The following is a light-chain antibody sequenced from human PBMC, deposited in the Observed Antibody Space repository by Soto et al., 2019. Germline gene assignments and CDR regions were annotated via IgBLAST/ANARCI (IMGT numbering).Light chain of an antibody. J-gene: IGLJ7*01. V-gene: IGLV2-23*02. CDR3: CSXGGSRAV. CDR1: XXAXGSQNL. CDR2: EVS. Sequence: QSALTQPASVSGSPGQSIXXXXXXXXXAXGSQNLVSWYQQHPGQAPKLMIYEVSKRPLGVSARFSASKSGNTASLTISGLQAEDEADYYCCSXGGSRAVFGGGTQLTVL.